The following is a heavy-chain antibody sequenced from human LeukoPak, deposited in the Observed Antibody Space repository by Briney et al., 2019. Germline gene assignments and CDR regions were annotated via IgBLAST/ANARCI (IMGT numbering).Heavy chain of an antibody. J-gene: IGHJ4*02. V-gene: IGHV3-21*01. CDR2: ISSSSSYI. Sequence: TGGSLRLSCAASGFTISSYSMNWVRQAPGKGLEWVSSISSSSSYIYYADSVKGRFTISRDNAKNSLYLQMNSLRAEDTAVYYCARDPPRMTTVTTSDYWGQGTLVTVSS. CDR3: ARDPPRMTTVTTSDY. D-gene: IGHD4-17*01. CDR1: GFTISSYS.